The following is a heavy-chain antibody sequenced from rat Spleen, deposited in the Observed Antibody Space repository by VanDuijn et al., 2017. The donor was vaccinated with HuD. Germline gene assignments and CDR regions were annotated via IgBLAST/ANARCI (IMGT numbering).Heavy chain of an antibody. V-gene: IGHV2S8*01. Sequence: QVQLKESGPDLVQPSQTLSLTCTVSGFSLTSYGVSWVRQPPGKGLAWIAAISSGGSTYYNSVLKSRLSISRDTSKSQVFLKMNSLQTEDTAMYFCARGGLDYWGQGVMVTVSS. CDR2: ISSGGST. J-gene: IGHJ2*01. CDR1: GFSLTSYG. CDR3: ARGGLDY.